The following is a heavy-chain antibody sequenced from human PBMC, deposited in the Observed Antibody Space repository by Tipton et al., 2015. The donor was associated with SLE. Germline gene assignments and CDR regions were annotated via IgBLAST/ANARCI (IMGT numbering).Heavy chain of an antibody. V-gene: IGHV4-61*09. J-gene: IGHJ4*02. CDR1: GGSISSDDYY. CDR3: ARDHSGAYGSGSYGLHY. Sequence: TLSLTCAVSGGSISSDDYYWTWIRRPAGKGLEWFGHVYTGKSSNYNPSLRSRVTISLDMSKNQFSLKLNSVTAADTAVYYCARDHSGAYGSGSYGLHYWGQGTLVTVSS. D-gene: IGHD3-10*01. CDR2: VYTGKSS.